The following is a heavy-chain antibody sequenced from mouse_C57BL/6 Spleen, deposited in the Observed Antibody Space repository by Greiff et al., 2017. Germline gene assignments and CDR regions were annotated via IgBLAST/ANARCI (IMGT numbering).Heavy chain of an antibody. CDR2: IDPETGGT. J-gene: IGHJ3*01. CDR1: GYTFTDYE. CDR3: TIPSLLFFAY. Sequence: VKLQESGAELVRPGASVTLSCKASGYTFTDYEMHWVKQTPVHGLEWIGAIDPETGGTAYNQKFKGKAILTADKSSSTAYMELRSLTSEDSAVYYCTIPSLLFFAYWGQGTLVTVSA. V-gene: IGHV1-15*01.